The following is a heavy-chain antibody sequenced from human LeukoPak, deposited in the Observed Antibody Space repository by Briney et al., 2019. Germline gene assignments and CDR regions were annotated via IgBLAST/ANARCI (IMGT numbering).Heavy chain of an antibody. CDR2: ISSSSSYI. Sequence: GGSLRLSCAASGFTFSSYSMNWVRQAPGKGLEWVSSISSSSSYIYYADSLKGRFTISRDNAKKSVYLQMNSLRAEDTAVYYCARDRYCGSGGCPMDVWGKGTTVTVSS. CDR3: ARDRYCGSGGCPMDV. V-gene: IGHV3-21*01. J-gene: IGHJ6*03. D-gene: IGHD2-15*01. CDR1: GFTFSSYS.